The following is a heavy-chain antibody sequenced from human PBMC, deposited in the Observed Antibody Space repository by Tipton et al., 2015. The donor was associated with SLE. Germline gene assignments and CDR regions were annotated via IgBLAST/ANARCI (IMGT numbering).Heavy chain of an antibody. V-gene: IGHV3-23*03. CDR2: IYSNGGT. D-gene: IGHD3-9*01. Sequence: SLRLSCAASGFTFNTFAMNWVRQAPGKGLDWVSIIYSNGGTFYTDSVKGRFTISRDNFKNTLYLQMNSLRAEDTAVYYCASGLLTDFDYWGQGTLVTVSS. CDR1: GFTFNTFA. CDR3: ASGLLTDFDY. J-gene: IGHJ4*02.